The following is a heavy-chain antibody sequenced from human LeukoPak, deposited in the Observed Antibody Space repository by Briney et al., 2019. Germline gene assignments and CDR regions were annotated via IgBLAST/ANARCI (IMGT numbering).Heavy chain of an antibody. V-gene: IGHV3-73*01. CDR3: VRHLNGDFDY. D-gene: IGHD3-10*01. CDR2: IRNQANNYAT. J-gene: IGHJ4*02. Sequence: GGSLRLSCAASGFTFSGSAMHWVRQASGKGLEWVGRIRNQANNYATAYAASVKGRFTISRDDSKNTAYLQMDSLKTEDTAVYYYVRHLNGDFDYWGQGTMVTVSS. CDR1: GFTFSGSA.